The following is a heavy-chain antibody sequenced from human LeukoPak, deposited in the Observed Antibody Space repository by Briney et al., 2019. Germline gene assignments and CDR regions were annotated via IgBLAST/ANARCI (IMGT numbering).Heavy chain of an antibody. J-gene: IGHJ4*02. CDR2: IRYDGSNK. CDR1: GFTFSSYG. CDR3: AKPAQYYYGSGSFYYFDY. D-gene: IGHD3-10*01. V-gene: IGHV3-30*02. Sequence: GGSLRLSCAASGFTFSSYGMHWVRQAPGEGLEWVAFIRYDGSNKYYADSVKGRFTISRDNSKNTLYLQMNSLRAEDTAVYYCAKPAQYYYGSGSFYYFDYWGQGTLVTVSS.